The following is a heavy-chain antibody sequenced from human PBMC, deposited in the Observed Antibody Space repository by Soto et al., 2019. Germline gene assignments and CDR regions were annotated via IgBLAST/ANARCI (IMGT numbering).Heavy chain of an antibody. CDR3: ARDERGSGSYFGRLNWFDP. CDR2: ISGYTGNT. V-gene: IGHV1-18*01. Sequence: QAQLVQSGPEVKNAGASVKVSCKASGYTFTSYGLSWVRQAPGQGIEWMGWISGYTGNTNYAQKVQGRVTLPTDPSTSTAYMELTSLTPDDTAVYYCARDERGSGSYFGRLNWFDPWGQGTLVTVSS. D-gene: IGHD3-10*01. J-gene: IGHJ5*02. CDR1: GYTFTSYG.